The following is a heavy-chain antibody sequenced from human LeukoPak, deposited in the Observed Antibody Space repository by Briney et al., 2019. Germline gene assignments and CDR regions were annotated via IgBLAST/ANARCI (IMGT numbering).Heavy chain of an antibody. CDR1: GFTFSSYW. J-gene: IGHJ4*02. CDR2: IKTDGSDT. D-gene: IGHD6-19*01. V-gene: IGHV3-74*01. CDR3: ARGGSSGCLDY. Sequence: GGSLRLSCAASGFTFSSYWMHRVRQAPGKGLVWVSRIKTDGSDTSYADSVKGRFTISRDNAKNTLYLQMYSMSAEDTAVYYCARGGSSGCLDYWGQGTLVTVSS.